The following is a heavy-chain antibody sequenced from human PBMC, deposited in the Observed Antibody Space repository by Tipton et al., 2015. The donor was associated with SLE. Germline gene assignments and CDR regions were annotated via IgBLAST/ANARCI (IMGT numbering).Heavy chain of an antibody. Sequence: SLRLSCAASGFTFSSYAMSWVRQAPGKGLEWVANIKQDGSEKYYVDSVKGRFTISRDNAKNSLYLQMNSLRAEDTAVYYCARHGHGVDYWGQGTLVTVSS. D-gene: IGHD2-8*01. CDR1: GFTFSSYA. CDR2: IKQDGSEK. CDR3: ARHGHGVDY. J-gene: IGHJ4*02. V-gene: IGHV3-7*01.